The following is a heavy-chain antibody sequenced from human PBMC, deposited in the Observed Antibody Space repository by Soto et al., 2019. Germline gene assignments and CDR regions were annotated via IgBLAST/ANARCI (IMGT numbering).Heavy chain of an antibody. Sequence: SGPTLVNPTQTLTLTCTFSGFSLSASGMRVSWIRQPPGKALEWLARIDWDDDKLYSTSLKTRLTISKDTSKNQVVLTMTNMDPVDTATYYCARSIVAAGNRWFDPWGQGTLVTGSS. D-gene: IGHD6-13*01. J-gene: IGHJ5*02. CDR1: GFSLSASGMR. V-gene: IGHV2-70*04. CDR2: IDWDDDK. CDR3: ARSIVAAGNRWFDP.